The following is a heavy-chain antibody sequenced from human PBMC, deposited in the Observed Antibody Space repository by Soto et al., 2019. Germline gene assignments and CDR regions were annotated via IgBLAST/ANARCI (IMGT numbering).Heavy chain of an antibody. V-gene: IGHV4-31*03. CDR1: GGSISSGGYY. CDR2: IYYSGST. CDR3: ARSLVPYDPHAFDI. J-gene: IGHJ3*02. D-gene: IGHD3-16*01. Sequence: KTSETLSLTCTVSGGSISSGGYYWSWIRHHPGKGLEWIGYIYYSGSTYYNPSLKSRVTISVDTSKNQFSLKLSSVTAADTAVYYCARSLVPYDPHAFDIWGQGTMVTVSS.